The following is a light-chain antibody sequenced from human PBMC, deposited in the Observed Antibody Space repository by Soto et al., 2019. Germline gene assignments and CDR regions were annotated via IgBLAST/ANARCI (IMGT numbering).Light chain of an antibody. Sequence: EIVLTQSPATLSLSPGESATLSCRASQTVANYLAWYQQKPGQAPRLLIYDTSNRATGIPARFSGSGSGTDFTLTISSREPEDFAVYCCQQRSTWPITFGQGTRLEIK. CDR1: QTVANY. V-gene: IGKV3-11*01. CDR2: DTS. CDR3: QQRSTWPIT. J-gene: IGKJ5*01.